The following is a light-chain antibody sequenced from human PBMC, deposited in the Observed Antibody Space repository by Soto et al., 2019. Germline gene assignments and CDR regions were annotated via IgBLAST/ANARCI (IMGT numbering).Light chain of an antibody. Sequence: EIVLTQSPGTLSLSPGERATLSCRASQSVSSTYVAWYKQKPGQAPRLLIYGASNRATGIPDTFSGSGSWTDFALSISRLQPEDLAVYYCQQDGSSPLYTFGQGTKLEIK. J-gene: IGKJ2*01. CDR2: GAS. V-gene: IGKV3-20*01. CDR1: QSVSSTY. CDR3: QQDGSSPLYT.